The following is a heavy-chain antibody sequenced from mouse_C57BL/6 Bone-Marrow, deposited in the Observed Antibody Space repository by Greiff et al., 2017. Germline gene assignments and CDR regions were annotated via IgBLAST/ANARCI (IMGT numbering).Heavy chain of an antibody. CDR1: GYTFTSYW. V-gene: IGHV1-64*01. D-gene: IGHD1-2*01. Sequence: VQLQQPGAELVKPGASVKLSCKASGYTFTSYWMHWVKQRPGQGLEWIGMIHPNSGSTNYNEKFKSKATLTVDNSASTAYMQLSSQTSEDSAVYCCARKGCYGPGICFDYWGQGTTLTVSS. J-gene: IGHJ2*01. CDR3: ARKGCYGPGICFDY. CDR2: IHPNSGST.